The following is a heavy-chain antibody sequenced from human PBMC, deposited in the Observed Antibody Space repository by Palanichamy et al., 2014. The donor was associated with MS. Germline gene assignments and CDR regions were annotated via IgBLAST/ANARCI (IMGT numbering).Heavy chain of an antibody. J-gene: IGHJ4*01. V-gene: IGHV3-23*01. CDR2: ISTIDGST. Sequence: EVQLLESGGGSVQPGGSLRLSCAASGLTYSTYIITWVRQAPGKGLEWVSAISTIDGSTHYADSVKGRLTISGDSSKNTVYLQMSSLRAEDTAVYYCAKEQYSSGSAGSFDYWGQGTLVTVSS. CDR1: GLTYSTYI. CDR3: AKEQYSSGSAGSFDY. D-gene: IGHD6-19*01.